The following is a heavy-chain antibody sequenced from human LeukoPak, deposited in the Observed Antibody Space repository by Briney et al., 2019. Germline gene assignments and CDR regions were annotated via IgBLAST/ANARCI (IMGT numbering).Heavy chain of an antibody. V-gene: IGHV3-21*01. D-gene: IGHD1-14*01. CDR2: ISSSSSYI. J-gene: IGHJ4*02. CDR1: GFTFSSYS. CDR3: ARDREYNRNAHIGY. Sequence: GGSLRLSCAASGFTFSSYSMNWVRQAPRKGLEWVSSISSSSSYIYYADSVKGRFTISRDNAKNSLYLQMNSLRAEDTAVYYCARDREYNRNAHIGYWGQGTLVTVSS.